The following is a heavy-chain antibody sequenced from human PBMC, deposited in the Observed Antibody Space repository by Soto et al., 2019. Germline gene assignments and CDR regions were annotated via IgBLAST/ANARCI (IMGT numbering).Heavy chain of an antibody. CDR2: ISYDVSNK. D-gene: IGHD6-19*01. V-gene: IGHV3-30*18. CDR3: AKALSSGRYYYYGMDV. CDR1: GFTFSSYG. J-gene: IGHJ6*02. Sequence: QVQLVESGGGVVQPGRSLRLSCAASGFTFSSYGMHWVRQAPGKGLEWVAVISYDVSNKYYADSVKGRFTISRDNSKNTLYLQMNSLRAEDTAVYYCAKALSSGRYYYYGMDVWGQGTTVTGSS.